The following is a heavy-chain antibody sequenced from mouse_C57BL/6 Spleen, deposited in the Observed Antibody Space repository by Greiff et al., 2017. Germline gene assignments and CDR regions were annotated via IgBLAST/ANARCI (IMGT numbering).Heavy chain of an antibody. CDR3: TSRSVLCVGNSHPFAY. J-gene: IGHJ3*01. CDR1: GYTFTDYE. V-gene: IGHV1-15*01. CDR2: IDPETGGT. Sequence: QVQLQQSGAELVRPGASVTLSCKASGYTFTDYEMHWVKQTPVHGLEWIGAIDPETGGTAYNQKFKGKAILTADKSSSTAYMELGSLTSEDSAVYYCTSRSVLCVGNSHPFAYWGQGTLVTVSA. D-gene: IGHD2-1*01.